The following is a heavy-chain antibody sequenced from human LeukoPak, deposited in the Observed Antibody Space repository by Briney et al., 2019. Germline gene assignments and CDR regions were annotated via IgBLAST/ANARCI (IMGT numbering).Heavy chain of an antibody. V-gene: IGHV3-21*01. Sequence: GGSLRLSCAASGFTFSSYSMNWVRQAPGNRLEWVSSISSSSSYIYYADSVKGRFTISRDNAKNSLYLQMNSLRAEDTAVYYCAREGLRWPDYWGQGTLVTVSS. J-gene: IGHJ4*02. CDR2: ISSSSSYI. D-gene: IGHD4-23*01. CDR3: AREGLRWPDY. CDR1: GFTFSSYS.